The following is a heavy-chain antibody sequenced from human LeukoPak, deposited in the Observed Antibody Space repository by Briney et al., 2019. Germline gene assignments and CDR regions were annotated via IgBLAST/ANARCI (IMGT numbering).Heavy chain of an antibody. V-gene: IGHV3-74*01. D-gene: IGHD1-14*01. CDR3: ARSNQADDC. J-gene: IGHJ4*02. CDR1: GFTFSSYW. CDR2: INPGGSSI. Sequence: PGGSLRLSCAAPGFTFSSYWMHWVRQVPGKGLVWVARINPGGSSITYADSVKGRFTISRDNAKNTLYLQMDSLRAEDTGVYYCARSNQADDCWGQGTLVTVSS.